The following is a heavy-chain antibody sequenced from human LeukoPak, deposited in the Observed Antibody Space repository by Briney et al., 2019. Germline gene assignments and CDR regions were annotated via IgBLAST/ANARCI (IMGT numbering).Heavy chain of an antibody. CDR3: ATRGDILTGYPYYFDN. J-gene: IGHJ4*02. D-gene: IGHD3-9*01. CDR1: GFTVSNKY. CDR2: IYSDGRT. Sequence: PGGSLRLSCAASGFTVSNKYMTWVRQAPGKGLEWVSLIYSDGRTYYADSVKGRFAISRDNSKNTLYLQMNSLRAEDTAVYYCATRGDILTGYPYYFDNWGQGTLVTVSS. V-gene: IGHV3-53*01.